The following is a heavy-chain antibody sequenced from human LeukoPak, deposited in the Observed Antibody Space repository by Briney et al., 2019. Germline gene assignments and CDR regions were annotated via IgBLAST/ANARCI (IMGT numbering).Heavy chain of an antibody. CDR1: GFSFSIYW. V-gene: IGHV3-74*01. D-gene: IGHD3-10*01. CDR2: INSDGSST. J-gene: IGHJ4*02. CDR3: ARGAGTGSYYDY. Sequence: TGGSLRLSCAASGFSFSIYWMHWVRQAPGKGLVWVSRINSDGSSTSYAESVKGRFTISRDNAKKTVYLQTSSLRAEDTAVYYCARGAGTGSYYDYWGQGTLVTVSS.